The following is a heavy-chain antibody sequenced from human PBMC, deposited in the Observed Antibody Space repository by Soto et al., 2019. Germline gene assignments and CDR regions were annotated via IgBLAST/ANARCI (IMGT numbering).Heavy chain of an antibody. CDR1: GFSLTTRGVG. V-gene: IGHV2-5*02. D-gene: IGHD3-16*01. Sequence: QITLKESGPPLVKPTQTLTLTCTFSGFSLTTRGVGVGWIRQPPGKALECLALIYRDDDKRYSPSLQSRLSITKDTSKNQVVLTMTNVDPVDTATYYCAHIPNYYQYDWFDPWGQGTLVSVSS. CDR3: AHIPNYYQYDWFDP. CDR2: IYRDDDK. J-gene: IGHJ5*02.